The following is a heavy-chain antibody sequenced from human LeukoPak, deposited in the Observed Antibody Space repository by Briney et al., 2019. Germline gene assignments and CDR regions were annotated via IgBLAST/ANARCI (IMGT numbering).Heavy chain of an antibody. D-gene: IGHD3-3*01. CDR2: IYTSGST. Sequence: SETLSLTCTVSGGSISSYYWSWIRQPAGKGLEWIGRIYTSGSTNYHPSLTSQVTMSVDTPKNQFSLKLSSVTAADTAVYYCARENYDFWSGYHRINWFDPWGQGTLVTVSS. V-gene: IGHV4-4*07. CDR3: ARENYDFWSGYHRINWFDP. CDR1: GGSISSYY. J-gene: IGHJ5*02.